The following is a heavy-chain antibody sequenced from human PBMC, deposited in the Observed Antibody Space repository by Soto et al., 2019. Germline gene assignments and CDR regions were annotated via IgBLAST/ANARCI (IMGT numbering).Heavy chain of an antibody. CDR1: GGTFSSYA. V-gene: IGHV1-69*06. CDR3: AGGRGASAGYYFDC. J-gene: IGHJ4*02. D-gene: IGHD6-13*01. Sequence: VQSGAEVKKPGSSVKVSCKASGGTFSSYAFSWVRQAPGQGLEWMGGIIPLLATPNYAQKFQGRVTITADKSTSTAYMELSSLRSEDTAVYFCAGGRGASAGYYFDCWGQETLVTVSS. CDR2: IIPLLATP.